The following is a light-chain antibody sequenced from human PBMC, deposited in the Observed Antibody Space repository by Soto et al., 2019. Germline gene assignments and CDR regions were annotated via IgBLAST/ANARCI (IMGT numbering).Light chain of an antibody. V-gene: IGKV3-11*01. J-gene: IGKJ5*01. Sequence: EIVLTQAPATLTLSPGERATLSCRASQSVSRYLAWYQQKPGQAPRLLIYGISTRATGIPDRFSGSGSGTDFTLTISSLEPEDFAAYYCQQRSNWPITFGQGTRLEIK. CDR3: QQRSNWPIT. CDR2: GIS. CDR1: QSVSRY.